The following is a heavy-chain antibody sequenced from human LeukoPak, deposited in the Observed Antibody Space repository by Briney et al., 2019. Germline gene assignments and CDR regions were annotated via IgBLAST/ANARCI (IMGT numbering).Heavy chain of an antibody. CDR3: ARLLVGAGYFDY. D-gene: IGHD1-26*01. J-gene: IGHJ4*02. CDR2: IYYSGST. CDR1: GGSISSSSYY. Sequence: SETLSLTCTVSGGSISSSSYYWGWIRQPPGKGLEWIGSIYYSGSTYYNPSLKSRVTISVDTSKNQFSLKLSSVTAADTAVYYCARLLVGAGYFDYWGQGTLVTVSS. V-gene: IGHV4-39*01.